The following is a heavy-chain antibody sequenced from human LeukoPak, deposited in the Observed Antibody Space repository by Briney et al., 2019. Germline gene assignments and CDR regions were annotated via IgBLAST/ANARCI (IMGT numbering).Heavy chain of an antibody. J-gene: IGHJ5*02. CDR1: GGSIRSYY. CDR3: ARSGVYDRRGWFDP. Sequence: SETLSLTCTVSGGSIRSYYWSWLRQPPGKGLEWIGYIYAGGYTDYNPSLRSRVTISVDTSTNQFSLKLNSVTAADTAVYYCARSGVYDRRGWFDPWGQGTLVSVSS. CDR2: IYAGGYT. V-gene: IGHV4-4*09. D-gene: IGHD1-14*01.